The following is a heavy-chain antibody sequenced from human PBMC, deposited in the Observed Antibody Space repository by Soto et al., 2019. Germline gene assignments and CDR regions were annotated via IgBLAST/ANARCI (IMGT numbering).Heavy chain of an antibody. CDR1: GYTFTCYG. CDR2: ISAYNGNT. V-gene: IGHV1-18*01. CDR3: ARDDRGYYDFWSGYPADY. Sequence: GASVKVSCKASGYTFTCYGISWVRQAPGQGLEWMGWISAYNGNTNYAQKLQGRVTMTTDTSTSTAYMELRSLRSDDTAVYYCARDDRGYYDFWSGYPADYWGQGTLVTVSS. J-gene: IGHJ4*02. D-gene: IGHD3-3*01.